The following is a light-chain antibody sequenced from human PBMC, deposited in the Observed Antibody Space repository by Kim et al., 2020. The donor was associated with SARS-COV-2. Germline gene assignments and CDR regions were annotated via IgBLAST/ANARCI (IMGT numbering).Light chain of an antibody. CDR3: SSYTFSSTIV. Sequence: QAVVTQPASVSGSPGQSITISCTGTSSDIGGYNYVFWYQQHPGRAPQLIIFDVSNRPSGVSTRFSGSKSGNTASLTISGLQAEDEAHYYCSSYTFSSTIVFGGGTQLTVL. J-gene: IGLJ2*01. CDR2: DVS. V-gene: IGLV2-14*03. CDR1: SSDIGGYNY.